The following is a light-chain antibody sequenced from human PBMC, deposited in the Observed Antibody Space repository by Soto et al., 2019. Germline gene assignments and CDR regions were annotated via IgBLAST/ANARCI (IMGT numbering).Light chain of an antibody. CDR2: NNN. Sequence: QSVLTQPPSASGTPGQRVTISCSGSNSNIGSNIVNWYQQLPGTAPKLLIYNNNQRPSGVPDRFSGSKSGTSASLAISGLQSEDEADYCCAAWDDSLNGYAVFGGGTQLTVL. J-gene: IGLJ7*01. V-gene: IGLV1-44*01. CDR3: AAWDDSLNGYAV. CDR1: NSNIGSNI.